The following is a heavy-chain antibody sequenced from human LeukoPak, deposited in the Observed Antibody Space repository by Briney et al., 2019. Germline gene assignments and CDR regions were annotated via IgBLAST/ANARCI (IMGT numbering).Heavy chain of an antibody. CDR3: AKITKATTPNY. J-gene: IGHJ4*02. D-gene: IGHD4-17*01. Sequence: GGCLSLSCAASGLTFSKYAMNWVRPASGKGLEWVSGITDSGRKTYYADFVKGRFSISRDNSKNTVYLQMSDLRAEDTAVYYCAKITKATTPNYWGQGTLVTVSS. CDR2: ITDSGRKT. V-gene: IGHV3-23*01. CDR1: GLTFSKYA.